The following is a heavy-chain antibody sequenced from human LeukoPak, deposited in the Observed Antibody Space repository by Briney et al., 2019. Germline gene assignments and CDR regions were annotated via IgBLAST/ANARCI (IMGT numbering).Heavy chain of an antibody. V-gene: IGHV3-30*04. Sequence: PGGSLRLSCAASGFTFTNYAMHWVRQAPGKGLEWAAVISYDGSDKYYADSVKGRFTISRDNSKNTLYLQMNSLRAEDTAVYYCAKEGFDSWGQGTLVTVSS. CDR2: ISYDGSDK. CDR1: GFTFTNYA. J-gene: IGHJ4*02. CDR3: AKEGFDS.